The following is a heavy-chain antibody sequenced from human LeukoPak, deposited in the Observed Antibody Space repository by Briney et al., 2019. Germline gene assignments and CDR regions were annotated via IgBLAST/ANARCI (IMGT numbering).Heavy chain of an antibody. Sequence: SPGGSQRLSCAASGFTFSNAWMSWVRQAPGKGLEWVGRIKSKTDGGTTDYAAPVKGRFTISRDDSKNTLYLQMNSLRTEDTAVYYCTTGHYYDSSGYLMPFDPWGQGTLVTVSS. J-gene: IGHJ5*02. D-gene: IGHD3-22*01. CDR2: IKSKTDGGTT. V-gene: IGHV3-15*01. CDR3: TTGHYYDSSGYLMPFDP. CDR1: GFTFSNAW.